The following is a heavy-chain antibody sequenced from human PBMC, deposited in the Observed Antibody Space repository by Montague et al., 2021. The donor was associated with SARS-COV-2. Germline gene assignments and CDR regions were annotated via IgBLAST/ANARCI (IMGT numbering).Heavy chain of an antibody. CDR1: GGSFSGYY. Sequence: SETLSLTCAVYGGSFSGYYWSWIRQPPGKGLEWIGDINHSGNTNYNPSLKSRVSISVDTSKNQFSLKLSSVTAADTAVYYCARAIVDVTMMVVVMTGVEHYFDFWGQGTLVTVSS. CDR2: INHSGNT. D-gene: IGHD3-22*01. CDR3: ARAIVDVTMMVVVMTGVEHYFDF. V-gene: IGHV4-34*01. J-gene: IGHJ4*02.